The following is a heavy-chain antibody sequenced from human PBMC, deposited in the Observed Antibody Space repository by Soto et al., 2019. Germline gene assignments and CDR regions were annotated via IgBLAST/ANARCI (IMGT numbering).Heavy chain of an antibody. V-gene: IGHV1-18*01. CDR3: ARTYDSSGYYSGWFDP. J-gene: IGHJ5*02. Sequence: ASVKVSCKASGYTFTSYGISWVRQSPGQGLEWMGWLSAYNGNTNSAQKLQGRVTVTTDTSTSTAYMELRSLRSDDTAVYYCARTYDSSGYYSGWFDPWGQGTLVTVSS. D-gene: IGHD3-22*01. CDR1: GYTFTSYG. CDR2: LSAYNGNT.